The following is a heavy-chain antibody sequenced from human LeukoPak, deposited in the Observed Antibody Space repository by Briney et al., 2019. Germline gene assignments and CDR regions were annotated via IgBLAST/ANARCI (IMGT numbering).Heavy chain of an antibody. J-gene: IGHJ4*02. Sequence: TSETLSLTCTVSGGSISSYYWSWIRQPPGKGLEWIGYIYYSGSTNYNPSLKSRVTISVDTSKNQFSLKLSSVTAADTAVYYCARGRDSSGLQFDYWGQGTLVTVSS. D-gene: IGHD3-22*01. CDR2: IYYSGST. CDR3: ARGRDSSGLQFDY. V-gene: IGHV4-59*01. CDR1: GGSISSYY.